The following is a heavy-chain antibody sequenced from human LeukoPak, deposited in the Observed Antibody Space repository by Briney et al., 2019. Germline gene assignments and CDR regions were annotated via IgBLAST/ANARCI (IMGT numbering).Heavy chain of an antibody. D-gene: IGHD3-10*01. CDR1: GFTFSSYE. CDR3: ARASGRLIDY. J-gene: IGHJ4*02. V-gene: IGHV3-48*03. Sequence: GGSLRLSCTASGFTFSSYEMNWVRQAPGKGLEGGSYISDSGRTIYYADSVKGRFTISRDNSKNSLFLQMNSLRAEDTAVYYCARASGRLIDYWGQGTLVTVSS. CDR2: ISDSGRTI.